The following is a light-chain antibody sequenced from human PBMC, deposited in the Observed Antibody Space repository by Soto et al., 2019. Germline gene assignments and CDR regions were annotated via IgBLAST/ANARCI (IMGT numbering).Light chain of an antibody. V-gene: IGKV4-1*01. CDR2: WAS. J-gene: IGKJ1*01. CDR1: QSVLYSSNNKNY. CDR3: QQYYSTPT. Sequence: IVMTQSPDSLAVSLGERATINCKSSQSVLYSSNNKNYLAWYQQKPGQPPKLLIYWASTRESGVPDRFSGSGSGTDFTLTINSLQAEDVAVYYCQQYYSTPTFGQGTKVEIK.